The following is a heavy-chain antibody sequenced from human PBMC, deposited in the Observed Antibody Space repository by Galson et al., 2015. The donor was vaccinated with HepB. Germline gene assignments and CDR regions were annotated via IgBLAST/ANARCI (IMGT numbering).Heavy chain of an antibody. D-gene: IGHD3-3*01. CDR3: ARHPTAFYDFWSGYSDNWFDP. CDR2: IWYDGSNT. V-gene: IGHV3-33*01. J-gene: IGHJ5*02. Sequence: SLRLSCAASGFTFSNYGMHWVRQAPGKGLEWVAGIWYDGSNTHYADSVKGRFTISRDNSKNTLYLQMDSLRAEDTALYYCARHPTAFYDFWSGYSDNWFDPWGQGTLVIVSS. CDR1: GFTFSNYG.